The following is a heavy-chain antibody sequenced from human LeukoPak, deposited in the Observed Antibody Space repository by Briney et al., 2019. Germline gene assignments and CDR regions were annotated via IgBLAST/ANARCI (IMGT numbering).Heavy chain of an antibody. CDR2: INPNSGGT. V-gene: IGHV1-2*02. J-gene: IGHJ3*02. D-gene: IGHD6-19*01. CDR1: EYTFSVYH. CDR3: ANIAVAGIDAFDI. Sequence: GASVKVSCKASEYTFSVYHIHWVRLAPGQGLEWMAWINPNSGGTNYAQKFQGRVTMTRDTSISTAYMELSRLRSDDTAVYYCANIAVAGIDAFDIWGQGTMVTVSS.